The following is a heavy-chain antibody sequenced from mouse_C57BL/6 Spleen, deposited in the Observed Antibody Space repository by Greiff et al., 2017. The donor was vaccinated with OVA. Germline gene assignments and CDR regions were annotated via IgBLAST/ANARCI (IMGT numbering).Heavy chain of an antibody. CDR2: IDPNSGGT. CDR3: ARSDYYGSSYAHWYFDV. Sequence: QVQLQQSGAELVKPGASVKLSCKASGYTFTSYWMHWVKQRPGRGLEWIGRIDPNSGGTKYNEKFKSTATLTVDKPSSTAYMQLSSLTSEDSAVDYCARSDYYGSSYAHWYFDVGGTGTTVTVSS. V-gene: IGHV1-72*01. J-gene: IGHJ1*03. D-gene: IGHD1-1*01. CDR1: GYTFTSYW.